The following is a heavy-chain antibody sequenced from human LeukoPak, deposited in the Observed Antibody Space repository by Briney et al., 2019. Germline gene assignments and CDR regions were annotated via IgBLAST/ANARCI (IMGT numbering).Heavy chain of an antibody. CDR2: IYTSGST. V-gene: IGHV4-4*07. J-gene: IGHJ5*02. Sequence: PSETLTLTCIVSGGSISNYYWSWIRQPAGKGLEWIGRIYTSGSTNYNPSLKSRVTMSVDTSKNQFSLKLSSVTAADTAVYYCARHVGYDYVWGSYRPNAWFDPWGQGTLVTVSS. CDR3: ARHVGYDYVWGSYRPNAWFDP. D-gene: IGHD3-16*02. CDR1: GGSISNYY.